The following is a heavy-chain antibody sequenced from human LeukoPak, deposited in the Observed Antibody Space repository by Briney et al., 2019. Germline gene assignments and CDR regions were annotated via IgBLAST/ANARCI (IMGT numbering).Heavy chain of an antibody. J-gene: IGHJ5*02. Sequence: SETLSLTCTVSGGSISSYYWSWIRQPPGKGLEWIGEINHSGSTNYNPSLKSRVTISVDTSKNQFSLKLSSVTAADTAVYYCAREAESYCSGGSCYSSSTFDPWGQGTLVTVSS. V-gene: IGHV4-34*01. CDR3: AREAESYCSGGSCYSSSTFDP. CDR2: INHSGST. CDR1: GGSISSYY. D-gene: IGHD2-15*01.